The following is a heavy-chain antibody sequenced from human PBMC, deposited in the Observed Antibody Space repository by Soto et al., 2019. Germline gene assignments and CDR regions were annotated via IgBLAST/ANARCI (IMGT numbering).Heavy chain of an antibody. D-gene: IGHD1-26*01. J-gene: IGHJ6*02. CDR3: ATGAVGATRDYYGMYV. Sequence: ASVKVSCKVSGYTLTELSMHWVRQAPGKGLGWMGGFDPEDGETIYAQKFQGRVTMTEDTSTDTAYMELSSLRSEDTAVYYCATGAVGATRDYYGMYVWGQGTTVTVS. V-gene: IGHV1-24*01. CDR2: FDPEDGET. CDR1: GYTLTELS.